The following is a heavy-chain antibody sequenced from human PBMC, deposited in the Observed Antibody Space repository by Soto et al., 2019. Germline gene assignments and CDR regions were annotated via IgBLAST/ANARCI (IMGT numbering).Heavy chain of an antibody. CDR2: MYRSGST. V-gene: IGHV4-38-2*02. CDR1: GYSISSGSY. Sequence: PSETLSLTCTVSGYSISSGSYWAWIRQHPGKGLEWIGYMYRSGSTYYNPSLKNRLVISADTPKNQFTLKLSFVSAADTAVYYCSSSRKGYGMDVWGQGTTVTVSS. CDR3: SSSRKGYGMDV. D-gene: IGHD6-13*01. J-gene: IGHJ6*02.